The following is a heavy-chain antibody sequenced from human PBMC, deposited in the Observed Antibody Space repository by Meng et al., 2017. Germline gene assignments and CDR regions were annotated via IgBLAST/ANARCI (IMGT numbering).Heavy chain of an antibody. V-gene: IGHV3-49*04. CDR3: TRVVSTVVTRYYYYGMDV. Sequence: GESLKISCVASGFTFSNYLMNWVRQAPGKGLEWVGFIRSKAYGGTTEYAASVKGRFTISRDDSKSIAYLQMNSLKTEDTAVYYCTRVVSTVVTRYYYYGMDVWGQGTTVTVSS. CDR1: GFTFSNYL. CDR2: IRSKAYGGTT. J-gene: IGHJ6*02. D-gene: IGHD4-23*01.